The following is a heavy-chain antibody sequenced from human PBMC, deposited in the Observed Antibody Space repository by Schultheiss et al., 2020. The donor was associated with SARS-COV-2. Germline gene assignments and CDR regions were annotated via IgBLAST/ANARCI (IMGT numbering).Heavy chain of an antibody. CDR3: ARHSRIEYNHWYFDL. V-gene: IGHV4-59*08. CDR2: FYYSGST. CDR1: GGSFSGYY. D-gene: IGHD1-14*01. Sequence: SQTLSLTCAVYGGSFSGYYWSWIRQPPGKGLEWIGYFYYSGSTNYNPSLKSRVTISVDTSKNQFSLKLSSVTAADTAVYYCARHSRIEYNHWYFDLWGRGTLVTVSS. J-gene: IGHJ2*01.